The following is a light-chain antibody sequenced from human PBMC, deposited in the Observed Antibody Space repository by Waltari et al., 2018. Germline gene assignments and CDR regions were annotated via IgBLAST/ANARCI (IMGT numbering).Light chain of an antibody. J-gene: IGKJ4*01. Sequence: VQMTQSPSSLSAFVGDRVTITCQASQDIGNYLNWYQQTPGKAPKILIYDASNLETGVPSLFSLRRSGTDFTSTIRGLQPEYVATYYCQHYTHLPPHSTFGVGTQVDIK. CDR1: QDIGNY. CDR2: DAS. V-gene: IGKV1-33*01. CDR3: QHYTHLPPHST.